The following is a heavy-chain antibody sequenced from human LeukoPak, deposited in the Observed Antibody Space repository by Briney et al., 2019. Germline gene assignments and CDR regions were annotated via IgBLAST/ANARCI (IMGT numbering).Heavy chain of an antibody. CDR2: ICYSGST. CDR3: AGGYSYGSTYYYMDV. V-gene: IGHV4-59*01. Sequence: SETLSLTCTVSGGSISSYYWSWIRQPPGKGLEWIGYICYSGSTNYNPSLKSRVTISVDTSKNQFSLKLSSVTAVDTAVYYCAGGYSYGSTYYYMDVWGKGTTVTISS. J-gene: IGHJ6*03. CDR1: GGSISSYY. D-gene: IGHD5-18*01.